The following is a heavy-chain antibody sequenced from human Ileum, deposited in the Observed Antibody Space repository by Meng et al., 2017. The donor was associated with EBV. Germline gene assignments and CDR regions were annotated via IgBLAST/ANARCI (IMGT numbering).Heavy chain of an antibody. D-gene: IGHD1-7*01. V-gene: IGHV4-4*03. CDR2: VYHRGDT. CDR1: GDYNGNDYG. J-gene: IGHJ4*02. CDR3: GRDQGRELINH. Sequence: QLQAEGPGPALGMPLCALFLTLTVFGDYNGNDYGWSWVRQPPGKGLEWIGEVYHRGDTNYNPSLKSRVDISVDKSKNQFYLSLFSGTAADTAVYYCGRDQGRELINHWGQGTLVTVSS.